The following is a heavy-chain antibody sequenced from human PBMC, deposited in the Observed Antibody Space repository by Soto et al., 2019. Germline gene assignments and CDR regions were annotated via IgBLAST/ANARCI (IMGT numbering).Heavy chain of an antibody. Sequence: SETLSLTCTVSGGSISSGDYYWSWIRQPPGKGLEWIGYIYYSGSTYYNPSLKSRVTISVDTSKNQFSLKLSSVTAADTAVYYCARGTVTAPQAYNWFDPSGQATLVTRLL. J-gene: IGHJ5*02. CDR3: ARGTVTAPQAYNWFDP. V-gene: IGHV4-30-4*01. D-gene: IGHD4-4*01. CDR1: GGSISSGDYY. CDR2: IYYSGST.